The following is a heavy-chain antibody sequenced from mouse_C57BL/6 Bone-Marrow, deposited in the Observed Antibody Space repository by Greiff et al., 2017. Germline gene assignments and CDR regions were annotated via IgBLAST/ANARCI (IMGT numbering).Heavy chain of an antibody. Sequence: EVQLVESGGGLVQSGRSLRLSCATSGFTFSDFYMEWVRQAPGKGLEWIAASRNKANDYTTEYSASVKGRFIVSRDTSQSILYLQMNALRAEDTAIYYCARALYDGYRYWYFDVWGTGTTVTVSS. CDR3: ARALYDGYRYWYFDV. V-gene: IGHV7-1*01. J-gene: IGHJ1*03. CDR1: GFTFSDFY. CDR2: SRNKANDYTT. D-gene: IGHD2-3*01.